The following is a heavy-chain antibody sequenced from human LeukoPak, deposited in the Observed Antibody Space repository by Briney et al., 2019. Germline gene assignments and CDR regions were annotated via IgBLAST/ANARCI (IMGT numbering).Heavy chain of an antibody. J-gene: IGHJ6*02. Sequence: GASVKVSCKASGYTFTSYGISWVRQAPGQGLEWTGWISAYNGNTNYAQKLQGRVTMTTDTSTSTAYMELRSLRSDDTAVYYCARCYYDSSGLDYYGMDVWGQGTTVTVSS. V-gene: IGHV1-18*01. CDR1: GYTFTSYG. CDR2: ISAYNGNT. CDR3: ARCYYDSSGLDYYGMDV. D-gene: IGHD3-22*01.